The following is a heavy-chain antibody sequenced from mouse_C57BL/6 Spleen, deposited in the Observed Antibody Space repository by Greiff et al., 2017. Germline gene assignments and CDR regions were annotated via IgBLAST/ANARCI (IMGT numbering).Heavy chain of an antibody. D-gene: IGHD4-1*01. V-gene: IGHV5-6*02. CDR1: GFTFSSYG. Sequence: EVMLVESGGDLVKPGGSLKLSCAASGFTFSSYGMSWVRPTPDKRLEWVATISSGGSYTYYPDSVKGRFTISRDNAKNTLYLQMSSLKSEDTAMYYCARQLTGTWYFDVWGTGTTVTVSS. CDR3: ARQLTGTWYFDV. J-gene: IGHJ1*03. CDR2: ISSGGSYT.